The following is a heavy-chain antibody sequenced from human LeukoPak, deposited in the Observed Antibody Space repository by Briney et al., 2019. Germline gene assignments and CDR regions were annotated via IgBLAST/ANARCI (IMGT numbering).Heavy chain of an antibody. CDR1: GFTFSVYY. CDR2: ISSSGRTI. Sequence: PGGSLRLSCAASGFTFSVYYMSWIRQAPGKGLEWVSYISSSGRTIYYADSVKCRFTISRDNAKNSLYLQMNSLRAEDTAVYYCARRLRGRLGAISAFDIWGQGTMVTVSS. D-gene: IGHD3-3*01. J-gene: IGHJ3*02. V-gene: IGHV3-11*04. CDR3: ARRLRGRLGAISAFDI.